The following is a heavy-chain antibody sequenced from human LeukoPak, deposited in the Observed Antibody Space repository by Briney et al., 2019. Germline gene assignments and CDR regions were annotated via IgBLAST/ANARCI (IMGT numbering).Heavy chain of an antibody. CDR3: ARDGVRGVTEAYFQH. J-gene: IGHJ1*01. D-gene: IGHD3-10*01. V-gene: IGHV1-69*04. Sequence: SVKVSCKASGGTFSSYAISWVRQAPGQGLEWMGRIIPILGIANYAQKFQGRVTITADKSTSTAYMELSSLRSEDTAVYYCARDGVRGVTEAYFQHWGQGTLVTVSS. CDR2: IIPILGIA. CDR1: GGTFSSYA.